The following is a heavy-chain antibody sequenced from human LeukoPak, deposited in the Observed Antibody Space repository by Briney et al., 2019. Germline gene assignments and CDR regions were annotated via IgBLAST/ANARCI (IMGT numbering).Heavy chain of an antibody. CDR1: GGTFSNYA. D-gene: IGHD4-11*01. CDR3: ASVTVTTWAPDGHMDV. V-gene: IGHV1-69*05. CDR2: IIPMFGTT. Sequence: SVKVSCKASGGTFSNYAISWVRQAPGQGLEWMGRIIPMFGTTNYAQKFQGRVTITTDESTSTAYMEVGSLRIEDTAVYYCASVTVTTWAPDGHMDVWGKGTTVTVSS. J-gene: IGHJ6*03.